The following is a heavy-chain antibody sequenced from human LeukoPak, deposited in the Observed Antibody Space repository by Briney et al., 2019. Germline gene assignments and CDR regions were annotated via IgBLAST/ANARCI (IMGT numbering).Heavy chain of an antibody. CDR3: AKANYSGSYYFDS. J-gene: IGHJ4*02. V-gene: IGHV3-74*01. D-gene: IGHD1-26*01. CDR1: GFTFSSYW. CDR2: IKSDGST. Sequence: AGGSLRLSRAASGFTFSSYWMHWVRQAPGKGLVWVSRIKSDGSTRYADSVKGRFTVSRDNAKNTVSLQMNSLRAEDTAVYYCAKANYSGSYYFDSWGQGTLVTVSS.